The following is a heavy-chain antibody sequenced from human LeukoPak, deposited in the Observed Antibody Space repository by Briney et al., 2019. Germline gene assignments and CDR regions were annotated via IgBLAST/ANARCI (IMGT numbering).Heavy chain of an antibody. D-gene: IGHD3-10*01. J-gene: IGHJ4*02. V-gene: IGHV1-69*13. CDR3: ARDSRRGSGSYVLGY. CDR2: IIPIFGTA. CDR1: GGTFSSYA. Sequence: GASVKVSCKASGGTFSSYAISWVRQAPGQGLEWMGGIIPIFGTANYAQKFQGRVTITADESTSTAYMELSRLRSDDTAVYYCARDSRRGSGSYVLGYWGQGTLVTVSS.